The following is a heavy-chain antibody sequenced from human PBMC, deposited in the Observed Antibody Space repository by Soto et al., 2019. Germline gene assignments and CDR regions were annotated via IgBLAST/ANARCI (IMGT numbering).Heavy chain of an antibody. CDR1: GGSISSYY. J-gene: IGHJ5*02. Sequence: PSETLSLTCTVSGGSISSYYWSWIRQPPGKGLEWIGYIYYSGSTNYNPSLKSRVTISVDTSKNQFSLKLSSVTAADTAVYYCARDHYYGSGSYYPFDPWGQGTLVTVSS. CDR2: IYYSGST. CDR3: ARDHYYGSGSYYPFDP. V-gene: IGHV4-59*12. D-gene: IGHD3-10*01.